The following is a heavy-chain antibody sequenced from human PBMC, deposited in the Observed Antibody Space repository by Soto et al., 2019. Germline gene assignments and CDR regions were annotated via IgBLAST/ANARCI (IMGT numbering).Heavy chain of an antibody. CDR2: IKAGNGNT. Sequence: ASVKVSCKASGYTFTGYTLHWLRQAPGQGLEWMGWIKAGNGNTGYSQKFQDRVIITRDTSASTAYLEVTSLTSEDTAIYYCARDANWYADLFGYWGQGTLVTAPQ. J-gene: IGHJ4*02. CDR1: GYTFTGYT. D-gene: IGHD3-22*01. V-gene: IGHV1-3*01. CDR3: ARDANWYADLFGY.